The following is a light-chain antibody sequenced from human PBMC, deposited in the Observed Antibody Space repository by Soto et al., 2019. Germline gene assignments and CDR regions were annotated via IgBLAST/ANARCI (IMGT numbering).Light chain of an antibody. CDR3: QHYNSYPVT. Sequence: DIQMTQSPSTLSASVGDRVTITCRANQTISSWLAWYQQKPGKAPKLLIYKASSLESGVPSRFSGSGSGTEFTLTISSLQPDDFATYYCQHYNSYPVTFGQGTKVDIK. CDR2: KAS. CDR1: QTISSW. V-gene: IGKV1-5*03. J-gene: IGKJ1*01.